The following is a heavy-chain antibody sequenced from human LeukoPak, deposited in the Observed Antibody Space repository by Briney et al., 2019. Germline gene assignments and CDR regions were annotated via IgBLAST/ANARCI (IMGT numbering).Heavy chain of an antibody. CDR2: IYYSGST. Sequence: SETLSLTCTVSGGSISSSSYYWGWIRQPPGKGLEWIGSIYYSGSTYYNPSLKSRVTISVDTSKNQFSLKRSSVTAADTAVYYCARGVAPTMVRGVRDYYYYMDVWGKGTTVTVSS. D-gene: IGHD3-10*01. CDR1: GGSISSSSYY. CDR3: ARGVAPTMVRGVRDYYYYMDV. J-gene: IGHJ6*03. V-gene: IGHV4-39*07.